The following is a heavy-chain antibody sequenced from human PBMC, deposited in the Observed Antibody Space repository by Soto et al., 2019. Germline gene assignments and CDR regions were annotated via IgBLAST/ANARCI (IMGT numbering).Heavy chain of an antibody. Sequence: SETLSLTCTVSGGSISSYYWSWIRQPPGKGLEWIGYIYYSGSTNYNPSLKSRVTISVDTSKNQFSLKLSSVTAADTAVYYCARRSPDRYYYYYMDVWGKGTTVTVSS. CDR2: IYYSGST. J-gene: IGHJ6*03. CDR1: GGSISSYY. CDR3: ARRSPDRYYYYYMDV. V-gene: IGHV4-59*08.